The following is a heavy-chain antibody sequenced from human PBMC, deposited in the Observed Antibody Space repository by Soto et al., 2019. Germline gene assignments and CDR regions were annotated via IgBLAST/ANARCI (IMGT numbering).Heavy chain of an antibody. J-gene: IGHJ4*02. CDR2: IWYDGSNK. CDR1: GFTFSSYG. V-gene: IGHV3-33*01. D-gene: IGHD5-18*01. CDR3: ARSAPLGYSYGDY. Sequence: QVQLVESGGGVVQPGRSLRLSCAASGFTFSSYGMHWVRQAPGKGLERVAVIWYDGSNKYYADSVKGRFTISRDNSKNTLYLQINSLRAEDTAVYYCARSAPLGYSYGDYWGQGTLVTVSS.